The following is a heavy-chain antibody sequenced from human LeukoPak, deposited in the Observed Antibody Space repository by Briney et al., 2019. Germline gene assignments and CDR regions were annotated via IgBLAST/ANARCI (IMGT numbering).Heavy chain of an antibody. Sequence: PSETLSLTCTVSGGSISSSSYYWGWIRQPPGKGLEWIGEINHSGSTNYNPSLKSRVTISVDTSKNQFSLKLSSVTAADTAVCYCARHITVTTPFDYWGQGTLVTVSS. V-gene: IGHV4-39*01. CDR1: GGSISSSSYY. CDR2: INHSGST. CDR3: ARHITVTTPFDY. J-gene: IGHJ4*02. D-gene: IGHD4-17*01.